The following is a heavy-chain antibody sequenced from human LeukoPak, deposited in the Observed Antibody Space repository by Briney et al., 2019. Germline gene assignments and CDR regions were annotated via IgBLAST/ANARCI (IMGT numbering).Heavy chain of an antibody. V-gene: IGHV3-9*03. CDR1: GLTFSSYS. D-gene: IGHD3-3*01. J-gene: IGHJ4*02. CDR2: ISWNSGSI. CDR3: ARAQFWSGYFDY. Sequence: PGGSLRLSCAASGLTFSSYSMNWVRQAPGKGLEWVSGISWNSGSIGYADSVKGRFTISRDNAKNSLYLQMNSLRAEDMALYYCARAQFWSGYFDYWGQGTLVTVSS.